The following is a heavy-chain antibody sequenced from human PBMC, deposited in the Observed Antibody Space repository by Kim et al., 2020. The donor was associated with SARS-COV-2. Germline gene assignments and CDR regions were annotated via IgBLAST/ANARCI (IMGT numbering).Heavy chain of an antibody. CDR1: GFTVSSTY. Sequence: GGSLRLSCAASGFTVSSTYMSWIRQAPGKGLEWVSVIYAGGKTYYADSVKGRLTISRDNSKNTLYLQGNSLRVEDTAIYYCAKGAGSVSFDFRGQGTLVNVSS. V-gene: IGHV3-66*01. D-gene: IGHD2-15*01. CDR3: AKGAGSVSFDF. J-gene: IGHJ4*02. CDR2: IYAGGKT.